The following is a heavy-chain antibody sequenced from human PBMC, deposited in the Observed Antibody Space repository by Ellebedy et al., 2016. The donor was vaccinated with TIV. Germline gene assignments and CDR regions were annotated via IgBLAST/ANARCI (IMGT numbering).Heavy chain of an antibody. CDR1: GLTFSSYA. J-gene: IGHJ6*02. CDR2: VSGSGGST. Sequence: GGSLRLSCTASGLTFSSYAMNWVRQAPGKGLEWVSAVSGSGGSTYYADSVKGRFTISRDNSKKMLYLQMNSLRAEDTAVYYCARDPNGSHLRYGLDVWGQGTTVTVSS. V-gene: IGHV3-23*01. D-gene: IGHD2-8*01. CDR3: ARDPNGSHLRYGLDV.